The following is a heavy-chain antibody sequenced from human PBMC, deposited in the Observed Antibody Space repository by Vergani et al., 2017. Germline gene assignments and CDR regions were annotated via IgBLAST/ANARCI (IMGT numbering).Heavy chain of an antibody. CDR3: AKDRKWFGELLTYAFDI. CDR1: GFTFSSYA. Sequence: QVQLVESGGGVVQPGRSLRLSCAASGFTFSSYAMHWVRQAPGKGLEWVAVISYDGSNKYYADSVKGRFTISRDNSKNTLYLQMNSLRAEDTAVYYCAKDRKWFGELLTYAFDIWGQGTMVTVSS. CDR2: ISYDGSNK. D-gene: IGHD3-10*01. J-gene: IGHJ3*02. V-gene: IGHV3-30*04.